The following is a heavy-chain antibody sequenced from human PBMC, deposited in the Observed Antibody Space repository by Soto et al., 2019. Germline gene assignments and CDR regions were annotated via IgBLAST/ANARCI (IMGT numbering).Heavy chain of an antibody. V-gene: IGHV1-69*13. CDR2: IIPIFGTA. J-gene: IGHJ4*02. D-gene: IGHD3-22*01. Sequence: GASVKVSCKASGGTFSSYAISWVRQAPGQGLEWMGGIIPIFGTANYAQKFQGRVTITADESTSTAYMELSSLRSEDTAVYYCARHYYYDSSGYYSPFDYWGQGTLVTVSS. CDR3: ARHYYYDSSGYYSPFDY. CDR1: GGTFSSYA.